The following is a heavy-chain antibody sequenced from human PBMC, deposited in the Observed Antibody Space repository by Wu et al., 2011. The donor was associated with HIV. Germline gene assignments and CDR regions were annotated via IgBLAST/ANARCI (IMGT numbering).Heavy chain of an antibody. CDR2: IIPMSATA. V-gene: IGHV1-69*13. D-gene: IGHD4-11*01. CDR1: GVTLSDSS. CDR3: ARGFSNGYFDT. Sequence: QVQLVQSGAEVKKLGSSVKVSCKASGVTLSDSSLNWVRQAPGQGPEWMGKIIPMSATADYAQKLRDRVMITADESTSTVYMELTSLKSDDTAVYYCARGFSNGYFDTWGQGTLVTVSS. J-gene: IGHJ4*02.